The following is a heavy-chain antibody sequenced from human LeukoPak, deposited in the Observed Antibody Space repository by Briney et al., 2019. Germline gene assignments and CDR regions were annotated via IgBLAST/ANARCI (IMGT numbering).Heavy chain of an antibody. V-gene: IGHV1-2*02. Sequence: GASVKVSCKASGYTFTGYYMHWVRQAPGQGLEWMGWINPNSGGTNYAQKFQGRVTISADKSISTAYLQWSSLKASDTAMYYCARGSSSGYYGYFQHWGQGTLVTVSS. CDR2: INPNSGGT. CDR1: GYTFTGYY. J-gene: IGHJ1*01. CDR3: ARGSSSGYYGYFQH. D-gene: IGHD3-22*01.